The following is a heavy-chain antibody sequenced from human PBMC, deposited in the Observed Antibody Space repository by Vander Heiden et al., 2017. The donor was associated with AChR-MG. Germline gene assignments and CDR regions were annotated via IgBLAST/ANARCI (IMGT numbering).Heavy chain of an antibody. CDR2: ISYDGSNK. D-gene: IGHD6-13*01. CDR3: AKEGSWEGALYSSSWPYFDY. V-gene: IGHV3-30*18. J-gene: IGHJ4*02. Sequence: QVQLVESGGGVVQPGRSLRLSCAASGFTFSSYGMHWVRQAPGKGLEWVAVISYDGSNKYYADSVKGRFTISRDNSKNTLYLQMNSLRAEDTAVYYCAKEGSWEGALYSSSWPYFDYWGQGTLVTVSS. CDR1: GFTFSSYG.